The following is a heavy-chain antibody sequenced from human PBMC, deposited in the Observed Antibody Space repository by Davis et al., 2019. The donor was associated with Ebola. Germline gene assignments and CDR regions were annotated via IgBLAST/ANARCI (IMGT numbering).Heavy chain of an antibody. D-gene: IGHD5-12*01. Sequence: AASVKVSCKASGYTFTGYYMHWVRQAPGQGLEWMGWINPNSGGTNYAQKFQGRVTITADESTSTAYMELSSLRSEDTAVYYCARDFLYSGYDSIAFDIWGQGTMVTVSS. J-gene: IGHJ3*02. CDR1: GYTFTGYY. CDR2: INPNSGGT. CDR3: ARDFLYSGYDSIAFDI. V-gene: IGHV1-2*02.